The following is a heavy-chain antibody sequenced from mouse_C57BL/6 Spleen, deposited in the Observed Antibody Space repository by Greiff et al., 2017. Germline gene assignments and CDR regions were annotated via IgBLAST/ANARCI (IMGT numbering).Heavy chain of an antibody. V-gene: IGHV3-6*01. J-gene: IGHJ1*03. CDR2: ISYDGST. CDR3: ASDRDYGSSYWYIDV. D-gene: IGHD1-1*01. CDR1: GYSITSCYY. Sequence: DVQLQESGPGLVKPSQSLSLSCSVTGYSITSCYYWNWIRQFPGNKLEWMGYISYDGSTNYNPSLKNRTSITRDTSKNQFFLKLNSVTTEDTATYYCASDRDYGSSYWYIDVWGTGTTVTVSS.